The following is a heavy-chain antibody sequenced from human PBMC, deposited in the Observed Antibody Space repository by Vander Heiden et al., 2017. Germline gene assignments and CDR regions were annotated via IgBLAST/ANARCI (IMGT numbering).Heavy chain of an antibody. J-gene: IGHJ3*02. V-gene: IGHV1-8*01. D-gene: IGHD3-10*01. CDR1: GFTFTTYN. CDR3: ARVRISGSYHPTHDAFDI. Sequence: HVPLLPSGAEGKKPGASVKVSCKAAGFTFTTYNINWVRQPAQQGLEWMGWMNPKTVYPGYAKQFQGRVTMTRDTSISTVYMDFRSLRSEETAVYYCARVRISGSYHPTHDAFDIWCQGTLVIV. CDR2: MNPKTVYP.